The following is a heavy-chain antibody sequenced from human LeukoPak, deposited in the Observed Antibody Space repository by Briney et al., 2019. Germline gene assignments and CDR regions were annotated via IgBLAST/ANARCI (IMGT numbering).Heavy chain of an antibody. CDR1: GFTVSSNY. Sequence: PGGSLRLSCAASGFTVSSNYMSWVRQAPGKGLEWVSVIYSGGSTYYADSVKGRFTISRDNSKNSLYLQMNSLRAEDTAVYYCARDLWIQLSGFDYWGQGTLVTVSS. D-gene: IGHD5-18*01. J-gene: IGHJ4*02. CDR3: ARDLWIQLSGFDY. CDR2: IYSGGST. V-gene: IGHV3-66*01.